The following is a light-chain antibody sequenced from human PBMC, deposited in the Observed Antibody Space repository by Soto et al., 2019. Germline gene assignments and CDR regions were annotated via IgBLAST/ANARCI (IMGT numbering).Light chain of an antibody. V-gene: IGKV3-20*01. Sequence: EMVLTQSPGTLSLSPGERATLSCRASQRVSSSYLAWYQQKPGQAPRLLIYGASSRATGIPDRFSGSGSGTDFTLTISRLEPEDFAVYFCQRYGSSPPFTFGQGTKVEI. CDR3: QRYGSSPPFT. CDR2: GAS. CDR1: QRVSSSY. J-gene: IGKJ2*01.